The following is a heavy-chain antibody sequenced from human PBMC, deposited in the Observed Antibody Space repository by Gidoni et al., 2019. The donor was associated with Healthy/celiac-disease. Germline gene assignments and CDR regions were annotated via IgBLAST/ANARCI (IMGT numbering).Heavy chain of an antibody. J-gene: IGHJ6*03. V-gene: IGHV4-34*01. CDR2: INHSGST. CDR3: ARPGPVSYMDV. Sequence: QVQLPQWGPGLLKPSETLSLPCAVYGGSFSGYYWSGIRQPPGKGLEWIGEINHSGSTNYNPYLKSRVTISLDTSKNQFSLKLSSVTAADTAVYYCARPGPVSYMDVWGKGTTVTVSS. CDR1: GGSFSGYY.